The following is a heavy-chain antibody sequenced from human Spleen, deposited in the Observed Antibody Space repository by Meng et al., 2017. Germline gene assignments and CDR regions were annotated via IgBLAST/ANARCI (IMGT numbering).Heavy chain of an antibody. J-gene: IGHJ4*02. CDR1: GFTFSDYG. Sequence: GGSLRLSCAASGFTFSDYGFHWVRQAPGKGLEWVAIIAYDGGIKYYADSVKGRFTISRDNAENTLYLEMNSLSAADTAVYYCARVQGGSGSYYPYSDYWGQGTLVTVSS. D-gene: IGHD3-10*01. CDR2: IAYDGGIK. V-gene: IGHV3-30-3*01. CDR3: ARVQGGSGSYYPYSDY.